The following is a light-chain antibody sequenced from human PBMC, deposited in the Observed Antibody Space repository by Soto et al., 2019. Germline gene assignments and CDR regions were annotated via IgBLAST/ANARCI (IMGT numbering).Light chain of an antibody. Sequence: EIVMTQSPATLSGSPGERATLSCRASQSVSGNLAWYQQKPGQAPRLLIYGASTRATGIPARFSGSGSGTEFTLTISSLQSEDFAVYYWQQYNNWPSGTFGQGTRLEIK. CDR3: QQYNNWPSGT. CDR1: QSVSGN. V-gene: IGKV3-15*01. J-gene: IGKJ5*01. CDR2: GAS.